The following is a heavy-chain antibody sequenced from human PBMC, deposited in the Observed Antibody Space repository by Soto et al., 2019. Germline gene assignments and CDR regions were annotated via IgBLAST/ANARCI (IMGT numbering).Heavy chain of an antibody. J-gene: IGHJ4*02. Sequence: QITLKESGPTLVKPTQTLTLTCTFSGFSLSTSGVGVGWIRQPPGKALEWLALIYWDDDKRYSPSLKSRLTITKDXXKXQEXLKMTNMDPVDTATYYCAHRLWFGDRIVGVGYFDYWGQGTLVTVSS. D-gene: IGHD3-10*01. V-gene: IGHV2-5*02. CDR2: IYWDDDK. CDR1: GFSLSTSGVG. CDR3: AHRLWFGDRIVGVGYFDY.